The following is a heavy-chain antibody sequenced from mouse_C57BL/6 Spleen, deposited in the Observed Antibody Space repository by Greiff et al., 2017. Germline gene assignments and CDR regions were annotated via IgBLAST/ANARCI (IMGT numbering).Heavy chain of an antibody. V-gene: IGHV7-3*01. Sequence: EVHLVESGGGLVQPGGSLSLSCAASGFTFTDYYMSWVRQPPGKALEWLGFIRNKANGYTTAYSASVQGRFTISRDNSQRILYLQMNALEAEDSATYYCARYDLSGSGSAWFAYWGQGTLVTVSA. CDR1: GFTFTDYY. J-gene: IGHJ3*01. CDR2: IRNKANGYTT. CDR3: ARYDLSGSGSAWFAY. D-gene: IGHD1-1*01.